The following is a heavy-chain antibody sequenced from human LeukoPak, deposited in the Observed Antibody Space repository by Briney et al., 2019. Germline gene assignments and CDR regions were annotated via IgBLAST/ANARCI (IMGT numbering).Heavy chain of an antibody. Sequence: SDTVSLPCALYGGLFSGYYWSWLRHPPGKGLVWLREYNHKENSNYNASLKSRVTISVDTPKNQYSLKLSSVTAADTAVYYCARVVVVEATFLYYSAMDVWGQGTPVIVSS. CDR1: GGLFSGYY. J-gene: IGHJ6*02. D-gene: IGHD2-15*01. V-gene: IGHV4-34*01. CDR2: YNHKENS. CDR3: ARVVVVEATFLYYSAMDV.